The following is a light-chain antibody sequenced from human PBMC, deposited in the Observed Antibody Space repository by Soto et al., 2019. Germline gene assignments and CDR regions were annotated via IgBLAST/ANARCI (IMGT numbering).Light chain of an antibody. J-gene: IGKJ1*01. CDR3: QQSYSTPQT. CDR2: AAS. CDR1: QSISSY. V-gene: IGKV1-39*01. Sequence: DIQMTQSPSSLSASVGDRVTITCRASQSISSYLNWYQQKPGKAPKLLIYAASSLQSGVPSRFSRSGSGTEFTLTISSLQPEDFAAYYCQQSYSTPQTFGQGTKVEIK.